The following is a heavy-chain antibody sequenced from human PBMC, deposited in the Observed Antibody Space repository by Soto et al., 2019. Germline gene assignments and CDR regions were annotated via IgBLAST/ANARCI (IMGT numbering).Heavy chain of an antibody. CDR1: GYSFTSYW. V-gene: IGHV5-51*01. Sequence: GESLKISRKGSGYSFTSYWIGWVRQMPGKGLEWMGIIYPGDSDTRYSPSFQGQVTISADKSISTAYLQWSSLKASDTAMYYCASLVVVAATPYYFDYWGQGTLVTVSS. CDR2: IYPGDSDT. J-gene: IGHJ4*02. CDR3: ASLVVVAATPYYFDY. D-gene: IGHD2-15*01.